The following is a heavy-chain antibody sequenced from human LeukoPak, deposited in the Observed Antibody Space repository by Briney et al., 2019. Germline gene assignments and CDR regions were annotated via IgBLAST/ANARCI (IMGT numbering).Heavy chain of an antibody. V-gene: IGHV2-5*01. Sequence: VSGPTLVKPTQTLTLTCTFSGFSLSTRGVGVGWIRQPPGKALEWLALIYWNGEKRLTSSLKSRLTITKDTSKNQVVLTMTNMDPVDTATYYCAHPLEEQWLVAFDHWGQGPLLTVSS. CDR3: AHPLEEQWLVAFDH. J-gene: IGHJ4*02. D-gene: IGHD6-19*01. CDR2: IYWNGEK. CDR1: GFSLSTRGVG.